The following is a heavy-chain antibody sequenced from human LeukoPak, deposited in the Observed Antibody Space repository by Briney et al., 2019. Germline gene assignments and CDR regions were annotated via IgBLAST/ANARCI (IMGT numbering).Heavy chain of an antibody. Sequence: ASVKVSCKASGYTFTSFGISWVRQAPGQGLEWMGWISAYNGNTNYAQKLQGRVTMTTDTSTSTAYMELRSLRSDDTAVYYCARSNSGSYYQPIDYWGQGTLVTVSS. CDR1: GYTFTSFG. CDR3: ARSNSGSYYQPIDY. V-gene: IGHV1-18*01. D-gene: IGHD1-26*01. J-gene: IGHJ4*02. CDR2: ISAYNGNT.